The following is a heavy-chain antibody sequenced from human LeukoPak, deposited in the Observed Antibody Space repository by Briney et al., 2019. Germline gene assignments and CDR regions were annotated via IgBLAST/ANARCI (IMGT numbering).Heavy chain of an antibody. CDR3: AKAAAGTSYYYYMDV. J-gene: IGHJ6*03. D-gene: IGHD6-13*01. CDR1: GFTFSSYW. V-gene: IGHV3-30*02. CDR2: IWYGGSNK. Sequence: GGSLRLSCAASGFTFSSYWMSWVRQAPGKGLEWVAVIWYGGSNKYYADSVKGRFTISRDNSKNTLYLQMNSLRAEDTAVYYCAKAAAGTSYYYYMDVWGKGTTVTVSS.